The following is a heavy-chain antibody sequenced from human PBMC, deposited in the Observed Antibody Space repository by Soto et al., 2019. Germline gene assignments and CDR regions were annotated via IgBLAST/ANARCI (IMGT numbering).Heavy chain of an antibody. V-gene: IGHV4-39*01. CDR1: GGSISSSSYY. CDR3: ARRRGVTSSSGSNYFDY. CDR2: IYYSGST. J-gene: IGHJ4*02. D-gene: IGHD6-6*01. Sequence: SETLSLTCTVSGGSISSSSYYWGWIRQPPGKGLEWIGSIYYSGSTYYNPSLKSRVTISVDTSKNQFSLKLSSVTAADTAVSYCARRRGVTSSSGSNYFDYWGQGTLVTVSS.